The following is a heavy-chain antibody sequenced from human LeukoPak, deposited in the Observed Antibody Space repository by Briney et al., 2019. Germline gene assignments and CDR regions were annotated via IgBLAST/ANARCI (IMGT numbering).Heavy chain of an antibody. D-gene: IGHD4-17*01. CDR1: GGTFSSYA. Sequence: SVKVSCKASGGTFSSYAISWVRQAPGQGLEWMGRIIPIFGTANYAQKFQGRVTITTDESTSTAYMELSSLRSEDTAVYYCASSGRYGDYDNAFDIWGQGTMVTVSS. CDR2: IIPIFGTA. CDR3: ASSGRYGDYDNAFDI. J-gene: IGHJ3*02. V-gene: IGHV1-69*05.